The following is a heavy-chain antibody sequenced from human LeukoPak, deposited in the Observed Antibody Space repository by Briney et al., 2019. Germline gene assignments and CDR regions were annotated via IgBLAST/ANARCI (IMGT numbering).Heavy chain of an antibody. D-gene: IGHD6-19*01. CDR1: GFTFSSYT. V-gene: IGHV3-23*01. Sequence: PGGSLRLSCAASGFTFSSYTISWVRQAPGKGLEWVSSISGSGGSTYYADSVKGRFTISRDNSKNTLYLQMNSLRAEDTAVYYCAKDLAVAGSWGQGTLVTVSS. CDR3: AKDLAVAGS. CDR2: ISGSGGST. J-gene: IGHJ5*02.